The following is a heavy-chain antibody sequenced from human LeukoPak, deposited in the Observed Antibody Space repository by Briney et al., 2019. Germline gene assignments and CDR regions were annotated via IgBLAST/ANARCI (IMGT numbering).Heavy chain of an antibody. CDR2: ISSSSSTI. Sequence: PGGSLRLSCAASGFSFSTYWMTWVRQAPGKGLEWVSYISSSSSTIQYADSVKGRFTISRDNAKNSLYLQMNSLRAEDTAVYYCARDGVALYWGQGTLVTVSS. CDR1: GFSFSTYW. V-gene: IGHV3-48*01. J-gene: IGHJ4*02. D-gene: IGHD2-15*01. CDR3: ARDGVALY.